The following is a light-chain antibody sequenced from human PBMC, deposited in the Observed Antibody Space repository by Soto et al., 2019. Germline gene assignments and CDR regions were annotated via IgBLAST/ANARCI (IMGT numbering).Light chain of an antibody. CDR3: QQFDNLPLT. J-gene: IGKJ4*01. V-gene: IGKV1-33*01. CDR2: DAS. Sequence: DIQMTQSPSSLSASVGDRVTITCQASQHISNYLNWYQQKPGKAPKILIYDASVLEAGVPSRFSGGGSGTHFTLTISSLQAEDVATYYCQQFDNLPLTFGGGTKVEIK. CDR1: QHISNY.